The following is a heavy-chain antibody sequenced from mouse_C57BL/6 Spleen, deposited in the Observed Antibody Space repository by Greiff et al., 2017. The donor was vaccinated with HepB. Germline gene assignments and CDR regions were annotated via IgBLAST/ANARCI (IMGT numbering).Heavy chain of an antibody. V-gene: IGHV1-50*01. CDR3: ARGYYGSSLFFDY. CDR2: IDPSDSYT. Sequence: VKLQQPGAELVKPGASVKLSCKASGYTFTSYWMQWVKQRPGQGLEWIGEIDPSDSYTNYNQKFKGKATLTVDTSSSTAYMQLSSLTSEDSAVYYCARGYYGSSLFFDYWGQGTTLTVSS. J-gene: IGHJ2*01. CDR1: GYTFTSYW. D-gene: IGHD1-1*01.